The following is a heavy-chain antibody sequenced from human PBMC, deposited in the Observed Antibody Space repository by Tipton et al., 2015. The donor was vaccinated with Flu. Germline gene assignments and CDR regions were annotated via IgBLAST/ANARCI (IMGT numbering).Heavy chain of an antibody. CDR2: IYYSGST. J-gene: IGHJ6*02. CDR1: GGSISSSSYY. Sequence: TLSLTCTVSGGSISSSSYYWGWIRQPPGKGLEWIGSIYYSGSTYYNPSLKSRVTISVDTSKNQFSLKLSSVTAADTAVYYCANSPDRGDYGDYAEVRYYYYGMDVWGQGTTVTVSS. V-gene: IGHV4-39*01. D-gene: IGHD4-17*01. CDR3: ANSPDRGDYGDYAEVRYYYYGMDV.